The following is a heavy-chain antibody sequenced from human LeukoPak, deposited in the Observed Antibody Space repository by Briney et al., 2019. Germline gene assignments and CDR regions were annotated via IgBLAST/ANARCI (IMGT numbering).Heavy chain of an antibody. CDR1: GFTFSSYA. CDR3: ARGTVVTDF. D-gene: IGHD4-23*01. Sequence: GGSLRLSCAASGFTFSSYAMHWVRQAPGKGLEWAAVISYDGSNQYYADSVKGRFTISRDDSRNTLYLQMNSLRTEDTAVYYCARGTVVTDFWGQGTLVTVSS. V-gene: IGHV3-30-3*01. CDR2: ISYDGSNQ. J-gene: IGHJ4*02.